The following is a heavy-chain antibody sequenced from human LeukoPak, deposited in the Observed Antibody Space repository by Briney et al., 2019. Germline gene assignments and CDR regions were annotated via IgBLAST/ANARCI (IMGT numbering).Heavy chain of an antibody. CDR1: GYTFTSYY. J-gene: IGHJ4*02. Sequence: GASVKVSYKASGYTFTSYYMHWVRQAPGQGLEWMGIINPSGGSTSYAQKFQGRVTMTRDTSTSTVYMELSSLRSEDTAVYYCARGTANYDILTGPDYWGQGTLVTVSS. D-gene: IGHD3-9*01. V-gene: IGHV1-46*01. CDR3: ARGTANYDILTGPDY. CDR2: INPSGGST.